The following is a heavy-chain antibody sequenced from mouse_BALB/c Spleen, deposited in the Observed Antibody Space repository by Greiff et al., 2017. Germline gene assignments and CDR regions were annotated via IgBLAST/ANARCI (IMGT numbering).Heavy chain of an antibody. J-gene: IGHJ2*01. V-gene: IGHV2-6-5*01. D-gene: IGHD2-4*01. CDR3: AKHDIYYDSDGVYFDY. CDR2: IWGGGST. Sequence: VKLVESGPGLVAPSQSLSITCTVSGFSLTDYGVSWIRQPPGKGLEWLGVIWGGGSTYYNSALKSRLSISKDNSKSQVFLKMNSLQTDDTAMYYCAKHDIYYDSDGVYFDYWGQGTTLTVSS. CDR1: GFSLTDYG.